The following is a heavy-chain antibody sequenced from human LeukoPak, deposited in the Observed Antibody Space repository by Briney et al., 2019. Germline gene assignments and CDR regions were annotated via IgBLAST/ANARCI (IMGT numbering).Heavy chain of an antibody. Sequence: SGTLSLTCAVSGGSISSSNWWSWVRQPPGKGLEWIGEIYHSGSTNYNPSLKSRVTISVDKSKNQFSLKLSSVTAADTAVYYCARVPIMITFGGVIVSSYYFDYWGQGTLVTVPS. V-gene: IGHV4-4*02. CDR3: ARVPIMITFGGVIVSSYYFDY. D-gene: IGHD3-16*02. CDR1: GGSISSSNW. CDR2: IYHSGST. J-gene: IGHJ4*02.